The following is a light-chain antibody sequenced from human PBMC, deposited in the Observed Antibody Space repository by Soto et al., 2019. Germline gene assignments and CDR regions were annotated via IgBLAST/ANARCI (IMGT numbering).Light chain of an antibody. V-gene: IGLV2-14*01. CDR3: SSFTSNTTPHVV. CDR1: DSDIGGYNY. CDR2: GVS. Sequence: QSALTQPASVSGSPGQSITISCTGTDSDIGGYNYVSWYQQHPGKAPKLMIYGVSNRPSGVSNRFSGSKSGNTASLTISGLQADDEANYYYSSFTSNTTPHVVFGGGTKLTVL. J-gene: IGLJ2*01.